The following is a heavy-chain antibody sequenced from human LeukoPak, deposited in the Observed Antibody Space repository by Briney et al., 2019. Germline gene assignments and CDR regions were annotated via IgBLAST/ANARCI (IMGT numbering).Heavy chain of an antibody. J-gene: IGHJ4*02. D-gene: IGHD6-19*01. CDR2: INHSGST. Sequence: PSETLSLTCAVYGGSFSDYYWSWIRQPPGKGLELIGEINHSGSTTYNPSLKSRVTISVDTSKNQFSLKLSSVTAADTAVYYCARCFMCSGWYIEGYFDYWGQGTLVTVSS. CDR1: GGSFSDYY. V-gene: IGHV4-34*01. CDR3: ARCFMCSGWYIEGYFDY.